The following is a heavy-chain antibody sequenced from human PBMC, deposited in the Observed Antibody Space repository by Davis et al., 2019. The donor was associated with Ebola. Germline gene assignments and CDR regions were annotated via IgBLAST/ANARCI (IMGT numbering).Heavy chain of an antibody. Sequence: GGSLRLSCAATGFSVNERYMGWVRQAPGKGLEWVSAVSRSGTTTGYADSVKGRFTISRDNSNNTLYLQMDSLRVEDTARYYCAKASWGPAARPLLDSWGQGTLVTVSS. J-gene: IGHJ4*02. CDR1: GFSVNERY. CDR3: AKASWGPAARPLLDS. D-gene: IGHD2-2*02. V-gene: IGHV3-23*01. CDR2: VSRSGTTT.